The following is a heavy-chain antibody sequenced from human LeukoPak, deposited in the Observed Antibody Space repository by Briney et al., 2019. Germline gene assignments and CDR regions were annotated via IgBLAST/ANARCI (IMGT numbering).Heavy chain of an antibody. CDR3: ARYQPPYYYYGMDV. V-gene: IGHV4-59*08. D-gene: IGHD2-2*01. CDR1: GGSISSYY. J-gene: IGHJ6*02. CDR2: IYYSGST. Sequence: TPSETLSLTCTVSGGSISSYYWSWVRQPPGKGLEWIGYIYYSGSTNYNPPLKSRVTISVDTSKNQFSLKLSSVTAADTAVYYCARYQPPYYYYGMDVWGQGTTVTVSS.